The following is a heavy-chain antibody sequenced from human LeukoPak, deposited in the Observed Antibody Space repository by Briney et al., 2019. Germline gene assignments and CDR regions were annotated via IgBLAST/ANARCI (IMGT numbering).Heavy chain of an antibody. D-gene: IGHD6-25*01. Sequence: GASVKVSCKASGYTFTGYYMHWVRQAPGQGLEWMGWINPNSGGTNYAQKFQGRVTMTRDTSISTAYMELSRLRSDDTAVYYCAAATSDPGFGYYFDYWGQGTLVTVSS. CDR2: INPNSGGT. V-gene: IGHV1-2*02. CDR1: GYTFTGYY. J-gene: IGHJ4*02. CDR3: AAATSDPGFGYYFDY.